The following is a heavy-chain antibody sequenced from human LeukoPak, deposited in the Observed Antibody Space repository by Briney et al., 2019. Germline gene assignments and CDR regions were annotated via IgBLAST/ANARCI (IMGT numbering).Heavy chain of an antibody. V-gene: IGHV1-46*01. CDR1: GYTFTSYY. D-gene: IGHD4-11*01. J-gene: IGHJ6*03. Sequence: GASVKVSCKASGYTFTSYYMHWVRQAPGQGLEWMGLINPSGGSTNYAQKFQGRVTMTRDTSTSTVYMELSSLRSEDTAVYYCARDLRAYSYYYYYMDVWGKGTTVTVSS. CDR3: ARDLRAYSYYYYYMDV. CDR2: INPSGGST.